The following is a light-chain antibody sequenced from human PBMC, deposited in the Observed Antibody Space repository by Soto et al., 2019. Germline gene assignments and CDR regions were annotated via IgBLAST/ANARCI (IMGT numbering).Light chain of an antibody. V-gene: IGKV1-39*01. CDR2: AAS. CDR1: QSISSY. J-gene: IGKJ2*01. CDR3: QQSYSPPYT. Sequence: DIQMTQSPASLSASVGDRATITCRASQSISSYLNWYQQKPGKPPKRLIYAASSFQNGVPSRFSGSGSGTDFTLTISRLQHEDFVTYYCQQSYSPPYTFGQGTKLEIK.